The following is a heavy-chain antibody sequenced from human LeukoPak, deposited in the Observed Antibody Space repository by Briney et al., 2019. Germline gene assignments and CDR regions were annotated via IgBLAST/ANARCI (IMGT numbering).Heavy chain of an antibody. CDR3: ARDNSLNDMGWWFDP. V-gene: IGHV1-8*01. CDR2: MNPNSGMT. Sequence: AASVKVSCKTSGYTFTNYDINWVRQATGQGLEWMGWMNPNSGMTGNAQKFQGRVTMTRDTSISTVYMELSSLRSDDTAIYYCARDNSLNDMGWWFDPWGQGTLVTVSS. CDR1: GYTFTNYD. J-gene: IGHJ5*02.